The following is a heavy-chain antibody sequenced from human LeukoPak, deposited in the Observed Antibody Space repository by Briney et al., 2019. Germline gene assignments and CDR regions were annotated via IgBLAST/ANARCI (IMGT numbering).Heavy chain of an antibody. CDR1: VGSISSGNYY. Sequence: SETLSLTCTVYVGSISSGNYYSSWLRQSAGKGMEWIGNIYMSGSTRYNPSLMSQVAMSVDTSKNQFSLKISSATAADTAVYYCARDWGIAAATPYYFDLWGQGILVTVSS. D-gene: IGHD6-13*01. J-gene: IGHJ4*02. CDR2: IYMSGST. V-gene: IGHV4-61*09. CDR3: ARDWGIAAATPYYFDL.